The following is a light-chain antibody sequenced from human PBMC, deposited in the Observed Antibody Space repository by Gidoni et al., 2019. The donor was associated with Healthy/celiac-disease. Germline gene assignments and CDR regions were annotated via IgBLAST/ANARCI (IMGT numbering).Light chain of an antibody. V-gene: IGKV3-20*01. CDR2: GAS. J-gene: IGKJ2*01. CDR3: QQYGSSPLMYT. Sequence: EIVLTQSPGTLSLSPGERATLSCRASQSVSSSYLAWYQQKPGQAPRLLNYGASSRATGIPDRFSGSGSGTDFTLTISRLEPEDFAVYYCQQYGSSPLMYTFXXXTKLEIK. CDR1: QSVSSSY.